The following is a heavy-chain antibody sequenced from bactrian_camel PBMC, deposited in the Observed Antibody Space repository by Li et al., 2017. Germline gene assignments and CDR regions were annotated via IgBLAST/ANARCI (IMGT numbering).Heavy chain of an antibody. J-gene: IGHJ6*01. D-gene: IGHD3*01. CDR2: LYTNSGTI. V-gene: IGHV3S54*01. CDR3: GPGTYGLSIQSLT. Sequence: VQLVESGGGSVQAGGSLTLSCVASGYTYRTMAWFRQSPGKEREGVAALYTNSGTIDYTDSVKGRFTISRDNAKNTVYLQMNGLKSDDTALYYCGPGTYGLSIQSLTWGQGTQVTVS. CDR1: GYTYRT.